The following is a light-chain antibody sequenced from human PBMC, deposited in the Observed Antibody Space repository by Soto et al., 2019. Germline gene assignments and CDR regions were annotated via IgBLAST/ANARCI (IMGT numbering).Light chain of an antibody. CDR1: QSVTSNY. Sequence: EIVLTQSPGTLSLSPGERATLSCRASQSVTSNYLAWYQQKPGQAPRLLIYAASSRATAIPDRFSGSGSGTEFTLTISRLEPEDFAVYYCQQYGSSPKTFGQGTKLEIK. CDR2: AAS. CDR3: QQYGSSPKT. J-gene: IGKJ1*01. V-gene: IGKV3-20*01.